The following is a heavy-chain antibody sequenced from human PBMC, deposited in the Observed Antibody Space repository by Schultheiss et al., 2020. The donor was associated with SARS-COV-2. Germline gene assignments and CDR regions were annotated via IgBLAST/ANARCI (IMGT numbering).Heavy chain of an antibody. CDR1: GFAFSTYG. CDR2: ISYDGINK. V-gene: IGHV3-30*18. Sequence: GGSLRLSCAASGFAFSTYGMHWVRQAPGKGLEWVAVISYDGINKYYADSVKGRFTISRDNSKNTLYLQMNSLRAEDTAVYYCAKYQEAYDYIWGSYRYNEGGFDYWGQGTLVTVSS. D-gene: IGHD3-16*02. CDR3: AKYQEAYDYIWGSYRYNEGGFDY. J-gene: IGHJ4*02.